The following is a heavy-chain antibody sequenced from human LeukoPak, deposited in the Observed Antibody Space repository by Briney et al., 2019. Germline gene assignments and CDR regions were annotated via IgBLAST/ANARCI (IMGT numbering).Heavy chain of an antibody. CDR1: GYSLTSYW. J-gene: IGHJ5*02. D-gene: IGHD2-15*01. V-gene: IGHV5-51*01. CDR2: IYPGDSDT. Sequence: GESLKISCKGSGYSLTSYWIGWVRQMPGKGLEWMGIIYPGDSDTRYSPSFQGQVTISADKSISTAYLQWSSLKASDTAMYYCARHFSGGKSFNWFDPWGQGTLVTVSS. CDR3: ARHFSGGKSFNWFDP.